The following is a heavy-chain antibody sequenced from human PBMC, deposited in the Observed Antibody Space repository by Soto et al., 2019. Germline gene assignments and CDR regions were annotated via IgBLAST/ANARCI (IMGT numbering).Heavy chain of an antibody. V-gene: IGHV4-4*02. CDR3: ARHAAYCTNGVCYYWYFDL. D-gene: IGHD2-8*01. J-gene: IGHJ2*01. CDR2: IYHSGST. Sequence: SETLSLTCAVSSGSISSSNWWSWVRQPPGKGLEWIGEIYHSGSTNYNPSLKSRVTISVDKSKNQFSLKLSSVTAADTAVYYCARHAAYCTNGVCYYWYFDLWGRGTLVTVSS. CDR1: SGSISSSNW.